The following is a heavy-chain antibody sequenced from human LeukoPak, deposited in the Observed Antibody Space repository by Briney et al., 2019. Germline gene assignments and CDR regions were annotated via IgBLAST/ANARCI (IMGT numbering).Heavy chain of an antibody. CDR1: GFTFSSYA. D-gene: IGHD4-17*01. Sequence: GGSLRLSCAASGFTFSSYAMSWVRQAPGKGLEWVSVIYSGGRTYYADSVKGRFTISRDNSKNTLYLQMNSLRAEDTAVYYCAKDWDYGDYPDYWGQGTLVTVSS. CDR3: AKDWDYGDYPDY. CDR2: IYSGGRT. V-gene: IGHV3-23*03. J-gene: IGHJ4*02.